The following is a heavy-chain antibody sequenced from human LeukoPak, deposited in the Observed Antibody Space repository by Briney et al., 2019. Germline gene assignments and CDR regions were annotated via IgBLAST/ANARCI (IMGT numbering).Heavy chain of an antibody. D-gene: IGHD4-17*01. J-gene: IGHJ3*02. Sequence: GASVKVSCKASGYTFTSYDINWVRQATGQGLEWMGWMNPNSGNTGYAQKFQGRVTMTRNTSISTAYMELSSLRSEDTAVYYCARTTLRHDYGDYDGLDAFDIWGQGTMVTVSS. V-gene: IGHV1-8*01. CDR3: ARTTLRHDYGDYDGLDAFDI. CDR1: GYTFTSYD. CDR2: MNPNSGNT.